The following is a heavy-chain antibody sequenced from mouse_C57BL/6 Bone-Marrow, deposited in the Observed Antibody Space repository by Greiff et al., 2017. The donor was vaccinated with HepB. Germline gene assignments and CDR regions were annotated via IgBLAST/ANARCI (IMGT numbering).Heavy chain of an antibody. Sequence: QVQLQQSGAELVRPGTSVKVSCKASGYAFTNYLIEWVKQRPGQGLEWIGVINPGSGGTNYNEKFKGKATLTADKSSSTAYMQLGSLTSEDSAVYFCARERLGRTDYWGQGTPLTVSS. D-gene: IGHD4-1*01. CDR3: ARERLGRTDY. J-gene: IGHJ2*01. V-gene: IGHV1-54*01. CDR2: INPGSGGT. CDR1: GYAFTNYL.